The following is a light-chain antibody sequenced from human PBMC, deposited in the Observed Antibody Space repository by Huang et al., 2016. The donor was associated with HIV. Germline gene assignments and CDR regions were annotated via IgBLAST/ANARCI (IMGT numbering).Light chain of an antibody. CDR2: STS. CDR1: QGVSNS. J-gene: IGKJ1*01. CDR3: QPYYSVPWT. Sequence: DTQMTQSPSSLSASVGDRIIITCRASQGVSNSLAWYQQKPGKAPKLLLYSTSRLESGVPSRFRGSGSGMDYTLTISSLQPEEFATYFCQPYYSVPWTFGQGTKVEIK. V-gene: IGKV1-NL1*01.